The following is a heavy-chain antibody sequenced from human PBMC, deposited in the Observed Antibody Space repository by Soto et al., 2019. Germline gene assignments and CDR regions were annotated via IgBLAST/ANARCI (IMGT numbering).Heavy chain of an antibody. CDR2: IYSGGST. CDR1: GGSINSYY. J-gene: IGHJ4*02. Sequence: QVQLHESGPGLVKPSETLSLTCTVSGGSINSYYWSWIRQPAGKGLEWIGRIYSGGSTNYNPSLKSRRPVSVDTSKNPFSLKLTSVTAADTAVYYCARGPGGFGDFSLDYWGQGTLVTVSS. CDR3: ARGPGGFGDFSLDY. V-gene: IGHV4-4*07. D-gene: IGHD3-10*01.